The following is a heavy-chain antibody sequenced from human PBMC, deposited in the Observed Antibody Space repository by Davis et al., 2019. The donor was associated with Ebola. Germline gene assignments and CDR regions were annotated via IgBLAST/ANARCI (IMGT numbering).Heavy chain of an antibody. CDR1: GGSISSGDYY. J-gene: IGHJ4*02. D-gene: IGHD4-23*01. CDR2: INHSGST. V-gene: IGHV4-39*07. CDR3: ARRHLYYGGNSAVRDY. Sequence: GSLRLSCTVSGGSISSGDYYWSWIRQPPGKGLEWIGEINHSGSTNYNPSLKSRVTISVDTSKNQFSLKLSSVTAADTAVYYCARRHLYYGGNSAVRDYWGQGTLVTVSS.